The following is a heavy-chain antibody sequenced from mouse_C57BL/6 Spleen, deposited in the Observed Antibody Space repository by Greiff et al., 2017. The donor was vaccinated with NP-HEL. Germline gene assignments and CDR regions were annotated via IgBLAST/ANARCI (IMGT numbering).Heavy chain of an antibody. V-gene: IGHV1-69*01. Sequence: QVHVKQPGAELVMPGASVKLSCKASGYTFSSYWMHWVKQRPGQGLEWIGEIDPSDSYTNYNQKFKGKSTLTVDKSSSTAYMQLSSLTSEDSAVYYCARTTVVAHYAMDYWGQGTSVTVSS. CDR1: GYTFSSYW. CDR2: IDPSDSYT. CDR3: ARTTVVAHYAMDY. J-gene: IGHJ4*01. D-gene: IGHD1-1*01.